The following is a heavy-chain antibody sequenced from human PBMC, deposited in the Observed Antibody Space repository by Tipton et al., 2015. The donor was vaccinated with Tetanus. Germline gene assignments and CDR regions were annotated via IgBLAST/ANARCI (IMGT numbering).Heavy chain of an antibody. CDR2: TYYRSKWYN. Sequence: QLVQSGAEVKPSQTLSLTCAISGDSVSSNSAAWNWIRQSPSRGLEWLGRTYYRSKWYNDYAVSVKSRITINPDTSKNQFSLQLNSVTPEDTAVYYCARSGAPNEYYYYGMDVWGQGTTVTVSS. J-gene: IGHJ6*02. D-gene: IGHD1-1*01. V-gene: IGHV6-1*01. CDR1: GDSVSSNSAA. CDR3: ARSGAPNEYYYYGMDV.